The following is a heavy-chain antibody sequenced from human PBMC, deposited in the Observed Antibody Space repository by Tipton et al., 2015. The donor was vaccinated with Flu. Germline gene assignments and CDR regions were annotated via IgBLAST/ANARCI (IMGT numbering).Heavy chain of an antibody. V-gene: IGHV1-18*04. CDR3: ARGRGIVASIFSVYPDY. CDR1: GYTFTSYG. J-gene: IGHJ4*02. CDR2: ISAYNGNT. D-gene: IGHD5-12*01. Sequence: QVQLVQSGAEVKKPGASVKVSCKAPGYTFTSYGISWVRQAPGQGLEWMGWISAYNGNTNYAQKLQGRVTMTTDTSTSTAYMELRGRRSGDTAVYYWARGRGIVASIFSVYPDYWGQGTLVTVSS.